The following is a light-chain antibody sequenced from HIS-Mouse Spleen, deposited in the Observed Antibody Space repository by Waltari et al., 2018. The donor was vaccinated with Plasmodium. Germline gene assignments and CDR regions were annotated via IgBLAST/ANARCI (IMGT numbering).Light chain of an antibody. Sequence: SCRASQRFSSSYLSWYQQKPGQAPRLLIYGASTRATGIPARFSGSGSGTDFTHTISSLQPEDFAVYYCQQDYNLPYTFGQGTKLEIK. CDR1: QRFSSSY. CDR3: QQDYNLPYT. V-gene: IGKV3D-7*01. J-gene: IGKJ2*01. CDR2: GAS.